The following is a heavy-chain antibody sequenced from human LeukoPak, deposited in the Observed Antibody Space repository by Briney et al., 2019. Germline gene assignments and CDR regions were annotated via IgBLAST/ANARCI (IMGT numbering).Heavy chain of an antibody. D-gene: IGHD5-18*01. J-gene: IGHJ4*02. CDR3: ARAAGYNYGYSFDY. Sequence: SETLSLTCTVSGGSISTYYWSWIRQSPGKGLEWIGYIHYSGSTYYNPSLKSRVTISVESSKNQFSLKLSSVTAADTAVYFCARAAGYNYGYSFDYWGQVTLVTVSS. V-gene: IGHV4-59*01. CDR1: GGSISTYY. CDR2: IHYSGST.